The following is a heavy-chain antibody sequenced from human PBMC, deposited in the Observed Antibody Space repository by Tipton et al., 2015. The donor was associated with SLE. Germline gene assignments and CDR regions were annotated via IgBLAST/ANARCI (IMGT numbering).Heavy chain of an antibody. J-gene: IGHJ4*02. CDR3: AKDLWIAVGASYYFDY. V-gene: IGHV3-33*06. Sequence: SLRLSCAASGFTFSSYGMHWVRQAPGKGLEWVAVIWYDGSNKYYADSVKGRFTISRDNSKNTLYLQMNSLRAEDTAVYYCAKDLWIAVGASYYFDYWGQGTLVTVSS. CDR1: GFTFSSYG. CDR2: IWYDGSNK. D-gene: IGHD6-19*01.